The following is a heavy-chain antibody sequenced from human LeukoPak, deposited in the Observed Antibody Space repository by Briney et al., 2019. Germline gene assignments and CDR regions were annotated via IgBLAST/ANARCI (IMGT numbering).Heavy chain of an antibody. CDR3: AKGLWFGEFHPFDY. D-gene: IGHD3-10*01. CDR1: GFTFDDYA. Sequence: GGSLRLSCAASGFTFDDYAMHWVQQAPGKGLEWVSGISWNSGSIGYADSVKGRFTISRDNAKNSLYLQMNSLRAEDTALYYCAKGLWFGEFHPFDYWGQGTLVTVSS. CDR2: ISWNSGSI. J-gene: IGHJ4*02. V-gene: IGHV3-9*01.